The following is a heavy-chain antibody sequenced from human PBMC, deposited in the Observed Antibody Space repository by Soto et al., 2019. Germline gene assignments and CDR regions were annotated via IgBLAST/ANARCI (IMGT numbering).Heavy chain of an antibody. Sequence: QVQLVESGGGVVQPGRSLRLSCAASGFTFSSYAMHWVRQAPGKGLEWVAVISYDGSNKYYADSVKGRFTISRDNSKNTLYLQMNSLRAEDTAVYYCARDRVEGSMITFGGVIVSLWNRYYYYGMDVWGQGTTVTVSS. J-gene: IGHJ6*02. D-gene: IGHD3-16*02. CDR3: ARDRVEGSMITFGGVIVSLWNRYYYYGMDV. CDR1: GFTFSSYA. CDR2: ISYDGSNK. V-gene: IGHV3-30-3*01.